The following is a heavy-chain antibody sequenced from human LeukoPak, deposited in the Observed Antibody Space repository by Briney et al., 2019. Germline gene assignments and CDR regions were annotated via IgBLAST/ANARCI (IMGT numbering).Heavy chain of an antibody. CDR1: GFTFSSYP. J-gene: IGHJ6*03. D-gene: IGHD6-6*01. Sequence: PGGSLRLSCAASGFTFSSYPMNWVRQAPGKGLEWVSYISSSSSTIYYADSVKGRFTISRDNAKNSLYLQMNSLRAEDTAVYYCARDPGSPSDYYYYMDVWGKGTTVTVSS. CDR2: ISSSSSTI. CDR3: ARDPGSPSDYYYYMDV. V-gene: IGHV3-48*01.